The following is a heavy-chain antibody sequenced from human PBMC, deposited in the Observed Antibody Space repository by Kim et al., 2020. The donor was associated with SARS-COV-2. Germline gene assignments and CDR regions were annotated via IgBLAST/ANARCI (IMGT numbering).Heavy chain of an antibody. J-gene: IGHJ4*02. CDR3: ARWPITGRMGRYFDY. Sequence: DSVKGRFTISRDNAKNTLYLQMNSLRAEDTAVYYCARWPITGRMGRYFDYWGQGTLVTVSS. V-gene: IGHV3-74*01. D-gene: IGHD1-20*01.